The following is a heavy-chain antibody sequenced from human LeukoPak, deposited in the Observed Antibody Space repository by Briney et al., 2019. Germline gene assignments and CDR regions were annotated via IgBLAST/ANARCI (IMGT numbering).Heavy chain of an antibody. CDR1: GGSISSYY. V-gene: IGHV4-59*01. CDR2: IYYSGST. Sequence: SETLSLTCTVSGGSISSYYWSWIRQPPGKGLEWIGYIYYSGSTNYNPSLKSRVTISVDTSKNQFSLKLSSVTAADTAVYYCARDKGVVVVTARNWFDPWGQGTLVTVSS. CDR3: ARDKGVVVVTARNWFDP. J-gene: IGHJ5*02. D-gene: IGHD2-21*02.